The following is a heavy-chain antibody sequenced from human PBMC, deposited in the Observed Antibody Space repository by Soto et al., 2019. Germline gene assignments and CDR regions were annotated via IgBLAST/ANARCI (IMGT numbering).Heavy chain of an antibody. CDR2: ISSSGGHP. J-gene: IGHJ4*02. D-gene: IGHD3-10*01. V-gene: IGHV3-21*06. CDR3: ASLVGRSDFDS. Sequence: EVYLVESGGGLVKPGGSLRLSCVASGFIFSDYSMNWVRQAPGKGLEWVAAISSSGGHPFYADSVKGRFTISRDNPKSSVFLQMSSLGGEDTAVYWCASLVGRSDFDSWGPGTLVTVSS. CDR1: GFIFSDYS.